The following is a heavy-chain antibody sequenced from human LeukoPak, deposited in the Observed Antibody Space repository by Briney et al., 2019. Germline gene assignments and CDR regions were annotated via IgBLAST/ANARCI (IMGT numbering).Heavy chain of an antibody. Sequence: QPGRSLRLSCAASGFTFSSYAMHWVRQAPGKGLDWVAVISYDGSNKYYADSVKGRFTISRDNSKNTLYLQMNSLRAEDTAVYYCARTDTAMVFGKKDYFDYWGQGTLVTVSS. V-gene: IGHV3-30-3*01. CDR1: GFTFSSYA. CDR3: ARTDTAMVFGKKDYFDY. J-gene: IGHJ4*02. D-gene: IGHD5-18*01. CDR2: ISYDGSNK.